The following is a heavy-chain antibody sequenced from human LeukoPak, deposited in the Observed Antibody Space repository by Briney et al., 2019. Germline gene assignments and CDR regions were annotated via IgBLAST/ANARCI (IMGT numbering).Heavy chain of an antibody. Sequence: GGSLRLSCAASGFTFSSYEMNWVRQAPGKGLEWVSYISSSGSTIYYADSVKGRFTISRDDAKNSPYLQMNSLRAEDTAIYYCASSLALNYWGQGTLVTVSS. CDR3: ASSLALNY. CDR2: ISSSGSTI. J-gene: IGHJ4*02. V-gene: IGHV3-48*03. CDR1: GFTFSSYE.